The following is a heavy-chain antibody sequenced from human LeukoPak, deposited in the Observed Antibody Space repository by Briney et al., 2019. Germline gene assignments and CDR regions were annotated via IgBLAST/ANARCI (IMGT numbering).Heavy chain of an antibody. V-gene: IGHV4-59*01. J-gene: IGHJ5*02. CDR2: IYYSGST. D-gene: IGHD3-22*01. Sequence: SETLSLTCTVSGGSITGYYWNWIRQPPGKGLEWIGYIYYSGSTDYNPPLKSRVTISVDTSKNQFSLKLSSVTAADTAVYYCARDLSGYYHSSGYWWFDPWGQGTLVTVSS. CDR1: GGSITGYY. CDR3: ARDLSGYYHSSGYWWFDP.